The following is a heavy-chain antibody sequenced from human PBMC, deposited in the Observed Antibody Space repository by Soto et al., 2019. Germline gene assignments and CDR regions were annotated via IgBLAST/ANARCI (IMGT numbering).Heavy chain of an antibody. CDR3: VRQPLAPLDLYGMEV. CDR2: TYYRSKWNY. J-gene: IGHJ6*02. V-gene: IGHV6-1*01. Sequence: PSETLSLTCAMSVDSVSAHSAAWNWIMQSPSRGLEWLGRTYYRSKWNYDYAESVKSRMTITPDTSNNHFSLQLNSVTPEDTAVYYCVRQPLAPLDLYGMEVWGQGTTVTVSS. CDR1: VDSVSAHSAA. D-gene: IGHD6-6*01.